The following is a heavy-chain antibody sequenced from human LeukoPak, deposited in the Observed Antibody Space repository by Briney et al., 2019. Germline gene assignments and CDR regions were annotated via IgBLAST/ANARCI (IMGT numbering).Heavy chain of an antibody. CDR3: ARAPSSGTYYYFAY. V-gene: IGHV4-4*07. CDR1: GGSISGYD. J-gene: IGHJ4*02. CDR2: ISTSGST. Sequence: SETLSLTCTVSGGSISGYDWIWIRQPAGKGLEWVGRISTSGSTTYNPSLKSRVTVSVDTSKKWVSLRLSSVTAADTAVYYCARAPSSGTYYYFAYWGQGTLVTVSS. D-gene: IGHD3-22*01.